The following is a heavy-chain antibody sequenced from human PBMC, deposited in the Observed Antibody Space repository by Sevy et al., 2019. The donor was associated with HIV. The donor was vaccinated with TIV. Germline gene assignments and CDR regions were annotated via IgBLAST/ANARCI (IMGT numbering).Heavy chain of an antibody. CDR1: GFTFSNYP. D-gene: IGHD3-22*01. J-gene: IGHJ4*02. Sequence: GGSLRLSCAASGFTFSNYPMHWVRQAPGKGLEWVSVISYDGNNKYYADSVKGRFTISRDNSKNTLYLQMNSLRTEDTAVYYCAGAYDSSGYLDYWGQGTLVTVSS. CDR3: AGAYDSSGYLDY. CDR2: ISYDGNNK. V-gene: IGHV3-30-3*01.